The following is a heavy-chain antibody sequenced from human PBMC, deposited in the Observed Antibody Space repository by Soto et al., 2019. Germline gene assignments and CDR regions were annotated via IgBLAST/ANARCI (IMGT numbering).Heavy chain of an antibody. J-gene: IGHJ5*02. CDR3: ARDYDFWSGYLNWFDP. D-gene: IGHD3-3*01. Sequence: PSETLSLTCAVYGGSFSGYYWSWIRQPPGKGLEWIGEINHSGSTNYNPSLKSRVTISVDTSKNQFSLKLSSVTAAVTAVYYCARDYDFWSGYLNWFDPWGQGTLVTVSS. CDR2: INHSGST. V-gene: IGHV4-34*01. CDR1: GGSFSGYY.